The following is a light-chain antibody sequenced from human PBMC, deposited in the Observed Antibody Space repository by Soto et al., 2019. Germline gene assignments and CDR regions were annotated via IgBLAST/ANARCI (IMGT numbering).Light chain of an antibody. CDR2: DAS. V-gene: IGKV1-39*01. CDR1: QDISNY. Sequence: DIQMTQSPSSLSASVGDRVTXXXXASQDISNYLNWYQQKLGKAPKLLIYDASNFETGVPSRFSGSGSGTDFTLTISSLQREDFAAYYCQQTYSTPLTFGQGTRLEIK. CDR3: QQTYSTPLT. J-gene: IGKJ5*01.